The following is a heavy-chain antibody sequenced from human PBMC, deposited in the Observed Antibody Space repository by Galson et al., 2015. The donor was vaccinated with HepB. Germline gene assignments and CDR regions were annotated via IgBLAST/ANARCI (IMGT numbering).Heavy chain of an antibody. CDR2: ISSSSSTI. D-gene: IGHD6-6*01. CDR1: GFTFSNAW. Sequence: SLRLSCAGSGFTFSNAWMNWVRQAPGKGLEWVSYISSSSSTIYYADSVKGRFTISRDNAKNSLYLQMNSLRAEDTAVYYCARSTYSSSPPLLFYWGQGTLVTVSS. V-gene: IGHV3-48*01. CDR3: ARSTYSSSPPLLFY. J-gene: IGHJ4*02.